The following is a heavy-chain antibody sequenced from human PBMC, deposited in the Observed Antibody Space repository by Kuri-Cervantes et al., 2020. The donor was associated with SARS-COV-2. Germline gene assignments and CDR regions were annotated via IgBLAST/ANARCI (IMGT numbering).Heavy chain of an antibody. CDR2: IRYDGSNK. CDR1: GFTFSSYG. CDR3: ANTGIVGAKRSQHYYYYYYMDV. V-gene: IGHV3-30*02. J-gene: IGHJ6*03. D-gene: IGHD1-26*01. Sequence: GGSLRLSYAASGFTFSSYGMHWVRQAPGKGLEWVAFIRYDGSNKYYADSVKGRFTISRDNSKNTLYLQMNSLRAEDTAVYYCANTGIVGAKRSQHYYYYYYMDVWGKGTTVTVSS.